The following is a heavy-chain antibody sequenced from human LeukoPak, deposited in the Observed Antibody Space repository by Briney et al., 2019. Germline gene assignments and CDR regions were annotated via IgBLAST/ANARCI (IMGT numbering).Heavy chain of an antibody. CDR3: ARDSGGYFYFDL. D-gene: IGHD3-22*01. V-gene: IGHV3-7*01. CDR2: IKQDGSEK. J-gene: IGHJ2*01. Sequence: PGGSLRLSCAASGFTFSSYWKSWVRQAPGKGLEWVANIKQDGSEKYYVDSVKGRFTISRDNAKNSLYLQMNSLRAEDTAVYYCARDSGGYFYFDLWGRGTLVTVSS. CDR1: GFTFSSYW.